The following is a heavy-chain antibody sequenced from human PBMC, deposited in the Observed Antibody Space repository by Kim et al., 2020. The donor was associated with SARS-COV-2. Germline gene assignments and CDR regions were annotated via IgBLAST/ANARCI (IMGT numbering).Heavy chain of an antibody. V-gene: IGHV4-34*01. D-gene: IGHD3-10*01. Sequence: SETLSLTCAVYGGSFSGFYWIWIRLSPGKGMEWIGEISHSGSTNYNPSLKRRVTISVDTSKNQFSLKLSSVTAADTAVYYCARGPLVRGPPFVCWGQGTLVTVSS. CDR2: ISHSGST. J-gene: IGHJ4*02. CDR3: ARGPLVRGPPFVC. CDR1: GGSFSGFY.